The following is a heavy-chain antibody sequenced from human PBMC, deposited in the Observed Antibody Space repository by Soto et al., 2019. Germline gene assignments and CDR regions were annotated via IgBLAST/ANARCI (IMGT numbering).Heavy chain of an antibody. Sequence: TLCLTFTVSGCSISRGGSYWSWIRQHPGKGLEWIGYIYYSGSTYYNPSLKSRVTISVDTSKNKFSLKLSRVTDAERAVYYWARSVLLSVSHANHLDYWGHRTLVTVSS. CDR3: ARSVLLSVSHANHLDY. V-gene: IGHV4-31*03. CDR2: IYYSGST. CDR1: GCSISRGGSY. J-gene: IGHJ4*03. D-gene: IGHD2-15*01.